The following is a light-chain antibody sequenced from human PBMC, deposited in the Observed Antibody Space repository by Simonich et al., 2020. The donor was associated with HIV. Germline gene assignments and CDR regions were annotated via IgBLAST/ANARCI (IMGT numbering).Light chain of an antibody. CDR2: GST. J-gene: IGKJ2*01. Sequence: EIVMTQSPATLSVSPGERATLSCRASQSISRYLAWYQQKPGQTPTLLIYGSTTRATGIPARFSGSGSGTEFTLTISTLQPEDFATYYCQQYYSTPYTFGQGTKLEIK. V-gene: IGKV3-15*01. CDR3: QQYYSTPYT. CDR1: QSISRY.